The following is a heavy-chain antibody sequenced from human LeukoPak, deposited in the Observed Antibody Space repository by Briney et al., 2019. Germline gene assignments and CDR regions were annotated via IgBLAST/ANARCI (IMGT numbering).Heavy chain of an antibody. CDR3: ASSGYYFLPFDY. CDR2: IYYSGST. Sequence: SETLSLTCTVSGGSISSYYWSWIRQLPGKGLEWIGYIYYSGSTNYNPSLKSRVTISVDTSKNQFSLKLSSVTAADTAVYYCASSGYYFLPFDYWGQGTLVTVSS. D-gene: IGHD3-22*01. V-gene: IGHV4-59*08. CDR1: GGSISSYY. J-gene: IGHJ4*02.